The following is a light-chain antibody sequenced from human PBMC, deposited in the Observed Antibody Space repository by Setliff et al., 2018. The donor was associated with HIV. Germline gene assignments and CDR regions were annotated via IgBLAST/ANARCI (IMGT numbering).Light chain of an antibody. J-gene: IGLJ1*01. V-gene: IGLV2-14*03. Sequence: QSALAQPASVSGSPGQSITISCSGTSSDVGGYNYVSWYQQHPGKAPKLMIYDVSNRPSGVPDRFSGSKSGTSASLAITGLQAEDEADYYCQSYDSSLSGYVFGIGTKVTVL. CDR1: SSDVGGYNY. CDR2: DVS. CDR3: QSYDSSLSGYV.